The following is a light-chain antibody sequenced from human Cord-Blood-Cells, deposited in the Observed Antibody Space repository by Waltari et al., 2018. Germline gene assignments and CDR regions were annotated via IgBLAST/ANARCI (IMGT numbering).Light chain of an antibody. J-gene: IGLJ1*01. CDR1: SSDVGSYNL. CDR2: EGS. CDR3: CSYAGSSTYV. Sequence: QSALTQPASVSGSPGQSITISCTGTSSDVGSYNLVSLYQQNPGKAPKLMIYEGSKRPSVVSNRFSGSKSGNTASLTLSGLQAEDEADYYCCSYAGSSTYVFGTGTKVTVL. V-gene: IGLV2-23*01.